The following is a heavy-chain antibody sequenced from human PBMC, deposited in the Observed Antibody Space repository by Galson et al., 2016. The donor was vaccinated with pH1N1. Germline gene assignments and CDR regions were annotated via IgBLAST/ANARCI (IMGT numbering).Heavy chain of an antibody. V-gene: IGHV1-69*13. Sequence: SVKVSCKASGGTFSSYAINWVRQAPGQGLEWMGGIIPIFGTANYAQKFQGRVTITADESTSTAYMELRSLRSEDTAVYYCASPSRPPREIHLWSPNDAFDIWGQGTMVTVSS. CDR1: GGTFSSYA. CDR2: IIPIFGTA. J-gene: IGHJ3*02. D-gene: IGHD5-18*01. CDR3: ASPSRPPREIHLWSPNDAFDI.